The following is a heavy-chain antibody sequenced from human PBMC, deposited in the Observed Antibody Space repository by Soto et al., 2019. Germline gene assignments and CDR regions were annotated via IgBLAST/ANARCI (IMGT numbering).Heavy chain of an antibody. J-gene: IGHJ4*02. CDR3: ARDNVEGYSSSWYY. V-gene: IGHV1-18*01. CDR2: ISAHSGNT. Sequence: ASVKVSCKASNFTFTSFGICWVRQAPGQGFEWMGWISAHSGNTKYAQKFQGRVTMTTDTSTSTAYMELRSLGSDDTAVYYCARDNVEGYSSSWYYWGQGTLVTVSS. CDR1: NFTFTSFG. D-gene: IGHD6-13*01.